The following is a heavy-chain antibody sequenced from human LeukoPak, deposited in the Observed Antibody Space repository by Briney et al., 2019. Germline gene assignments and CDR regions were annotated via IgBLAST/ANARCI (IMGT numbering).Heavy chain of an antibody. J-gene: IGHJ4*02. CDR1: GFTFSTYA. CDR3: AKDTPSRSSGWDR. D-gene: IGHD6-19*01. Sequence: GGSLRLSCAGSGFTFSTYAMHWVRQAPGKGLEWVALFSYDGSTQRYADSVKGRFTISRDNSKNTLYLQMNSLRAEDTAVYYCAKDTPSRSSGWDRWGQGTLVIVST. CDR2: FSYDGSTQ. V-gene: IGHV3-30-3*01.